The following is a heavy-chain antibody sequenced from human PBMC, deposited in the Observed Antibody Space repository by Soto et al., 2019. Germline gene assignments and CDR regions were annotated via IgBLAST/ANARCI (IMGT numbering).Heavy chain of an antibody. D-gene: IGHD4-17*01. J-gene: IGHJ6*02. CDR3: AADTVTLYYYYYGMDV. CDR1: EGYVSSVSYY. CDR2: MYYSGST. Sequence: SETMCLTCTVSEGYVSSVSYYWSRIRQPPGKGLEWIGSMYYSGSTYYNPSLKSRVTVSVDTSKNQFSLKLSSVTAADTAVYYCAADTVTLYYYYYGMDVWGQGPTVTVSS. V-gene: IGHV4-39*01.